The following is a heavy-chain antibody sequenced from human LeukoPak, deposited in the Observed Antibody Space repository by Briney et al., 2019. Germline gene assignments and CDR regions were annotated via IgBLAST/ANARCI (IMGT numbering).Heavy chain of an antibody. CDR3: AAELVRYSSSGGH. J-gene: IGHJ4*02. V-gene: IGHV1-58*01. CDR2: IVVGSGNA. D-gene: IGHD6-13*01. CDR1: GFTFTSSA. Sequence: ASVKVSCKASGFTFTSSAVQWVRQARGQRLEWIGWIVVGSGNANYAQKFQERVTITRDMSTSTAYMELSSLRSEDTAVYYCAAELVRYSSSGGHWGQGTLVTVSS.